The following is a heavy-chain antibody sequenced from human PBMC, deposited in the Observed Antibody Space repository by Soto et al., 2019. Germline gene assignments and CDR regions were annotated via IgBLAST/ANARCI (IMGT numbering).Heavy chain of an antibody. CDR3: ARSSSSCYQNPPCNTLDY. CDR2: IYSGGST. Sequence: GGSLRLSCAASGFTVSSNYMSWVRQAPGKGLEWVSVIYSGGSTSYADSVKGRFTISRDNSKNTLYLQMSSLRAEDTAVYYCARSSSSCYQNPPCNTLDYWGQGTLVTVSS. V-gene: IGHV3-53*01. D-gene: IGHD2-15*01. CDR1: GFTVSSNY. J-gene: IGHJ4*02.